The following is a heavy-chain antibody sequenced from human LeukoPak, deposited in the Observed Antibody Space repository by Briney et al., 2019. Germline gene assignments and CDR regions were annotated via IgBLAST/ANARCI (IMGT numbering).Heavy chain of an antibody. J-gene: IGHJ4*02. D-gene: IGHD4-17*01. V-gene: IGHV3-23*01. CDR3: AKGLASYYGVFDY. CDR1: GFTFSSYA. CDR2: ISGSGGST. Sequence: PGGSLRLSCAASGFTFSSYAMSWVRQTPGKGLEWVSAISGSGGSTYYADSVKGRFTISRDNSKNTLYLQMNSLRAEDTAVYYCAKGLASYYGVFDYWGQGTLVTVSS.